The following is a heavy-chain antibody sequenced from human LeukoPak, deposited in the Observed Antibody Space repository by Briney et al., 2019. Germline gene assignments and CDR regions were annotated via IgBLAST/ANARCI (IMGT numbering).Heavy chain of an antibody. V-gene: IGHV3-48*01. D-gene: IGHD6-6*01. CDR2: ISSSSNTI. J-gene: IGHJ4*02. Sequence: QTGGSLRLSCAASGITLSSSGMNWVRQAPGKGLEWVSYISSSSNTIYYADSVKGRFTISRDNAKNSLYLQMNSLRAEDTAEYYCARGRYSSSYFLDYWGQGTLVTVSS. CDR3: ARGRYSSSYFLDY. CDR1: GITLSSSG.